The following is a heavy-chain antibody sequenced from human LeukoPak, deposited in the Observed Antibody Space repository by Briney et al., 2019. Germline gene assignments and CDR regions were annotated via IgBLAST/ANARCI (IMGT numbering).Heavy chain of an antibody. D-gene: IGHD5-18*01. J-gene: IGHJ5*02. Sequence: PGRSLRLSCAASGFTFSNYGMHWVRQAPGKGLEWVAFIRYDGSNKYYADSVKGRFTISRDNSKNTLYLQMNSLRAEDTAVYYCAKPGGVRTDTNWFDPWGQGTLVTVSS. CDR3: AKPGGVRTDTNWFDP. CDR1: GFTFSNYG. V-gene: IGHV3-30*02. CDR2: IRYDGSNK.